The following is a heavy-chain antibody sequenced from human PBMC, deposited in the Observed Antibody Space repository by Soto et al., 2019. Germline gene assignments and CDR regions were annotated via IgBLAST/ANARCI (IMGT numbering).Heavy chain of an antibody. V-gene: IGHV3-11*06. J-gene: IGHJ6*02. CDR2: ISSSSSYT. CDR1: GFTFSDYY. CDR3: ARVNGYSYGPYYYYGMDV. D-gene: IGHD5-18*01. Sequence: GGSLRLSCAASGFTFSDYYMSWIRQAPGKGLEWVSYISSSSSYTNYADSVKGRFTISRDNAKNSLYLQMNSLRAEDTAVYYCARVNGYSYGPYYYYGMDVWGQGTMVTVSS.